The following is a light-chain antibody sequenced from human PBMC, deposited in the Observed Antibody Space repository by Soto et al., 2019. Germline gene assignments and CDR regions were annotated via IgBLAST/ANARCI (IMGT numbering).Light chain of an antibody. CDR3: QHYTSSLWT. CDR1: QSVSND. V-gene: IGKV3-20*01. Sequence: ILLTQYTATLSLSPGERATLSCRASQSVSNDLTWYQQKPGQAPRPLIYGAANRATGIPDRFSGSGSGTDFSLTISRLEPEDFAVYYCQHYTSSLWTFGQGTKVDIK. J-gene: IGKJ1*01. CDR2: GAA.